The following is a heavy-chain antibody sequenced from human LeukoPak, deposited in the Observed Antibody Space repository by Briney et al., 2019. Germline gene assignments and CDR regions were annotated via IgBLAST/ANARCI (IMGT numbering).Heavy chain of an antibody. J-gene: IGHJ4*02. V-gene: IGHV3-11*01. D-gene: IGHD6-13*01. Sequence: GGSLRLSCAASGFTFCDFHMSWLRQAPGKGREGLSYITNSGSDIEYADYVKGRFTISWDNAKKSLYLEMNTLRAEDTAIYYCACPYRSRFDYWGQGTLVTVSS. CDR3: ACPYRSRFDY. CDR1: GFTFCDFH. CDR2: ITNSGSDI.